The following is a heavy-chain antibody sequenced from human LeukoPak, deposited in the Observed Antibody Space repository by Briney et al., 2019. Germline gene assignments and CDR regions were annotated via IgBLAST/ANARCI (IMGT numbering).Heavy chain of an antibody. V-gene: IGHV5-51*01. CDR2: IYPGDSDT. D-gene: IGHD6-13*01. CDR1: GYSFTSYW. J-gene: IGHJ5*02. Sequence: GESLKISCKGSGYSFTSYWIGWVRQMPGKGLEWMGIIYPGDSDTRYSPSFQGQVTISADKSISTAYLQWSSLKASDTAMYYCATARRWASSSWYPGWFDPWGQGTLVTVSP. CDR3: ATARRWASSSWYPGWFDP.